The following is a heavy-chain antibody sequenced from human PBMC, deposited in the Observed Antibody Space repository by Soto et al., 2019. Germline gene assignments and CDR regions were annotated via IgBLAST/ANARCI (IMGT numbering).Heavy chain of an antibody. CDR3: AAGYTTGPDAFDI. CDR2: IFPGDSDT. Sequence: GESLKISCKGSGYNFANYWIGWVRQMPGKGLEWMGMIFPGDSDTKNSPSLQGQITMSVDKSDSSAYLQWRSLKASDTAMYYCAAGYTTGPDAFDIWGQGTMVTVSS. D-gene: IGHD6-13*01. J-gene: IGHJ3*02. V-gene: IGHV5-51*01. CDR1: GYNFANYW.